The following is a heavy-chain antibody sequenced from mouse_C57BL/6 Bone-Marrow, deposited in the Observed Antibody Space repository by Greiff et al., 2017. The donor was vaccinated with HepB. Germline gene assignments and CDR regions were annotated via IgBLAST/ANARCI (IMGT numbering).Heavy chain of an antibody. V-gene: IGHV1-69*01. CDR1: GYTFTSYW. CDR3: AREGGSTMITTYYFDY. CDR2: IDPSDSYT. Sequence: QVQLQQPGVELVMPGASVKLSCKASGYTFTSYWMHWVKQRPGQGLEWIGEIDPSDSYTNYNQKFKGKSTLTVDKSSSTAYMQLSSLTSEDSAVYYCAREGGSTMITTYYFDYWGQGTTLTVSS. J-gene: IGHJ2*01. D-gene: IGHD2-4*01.